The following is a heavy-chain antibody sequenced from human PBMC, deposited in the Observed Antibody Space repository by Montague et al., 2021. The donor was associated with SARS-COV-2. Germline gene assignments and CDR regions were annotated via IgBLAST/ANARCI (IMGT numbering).Heavy chain of an antibody. CDR1: GFTFSSYA. D-gene: IGHD3-9*01. J-gene: IGHJ6*03. CDR3: ARESSSRYYDILTGYDYYYMDV. CDR2: ISYDGSNK. Sequence: SLRLSCAASGFTFSSYAMHWVRQAPGKGLEWVAVISYDGSNKYYVDSVKGRFTISRDNSKNTLYLQMNSLRAEDTAVYYCARESSSRYYDILTGYDYYYMDVWGKGTTVTVSS. V-gene: IGHV3-30*04.